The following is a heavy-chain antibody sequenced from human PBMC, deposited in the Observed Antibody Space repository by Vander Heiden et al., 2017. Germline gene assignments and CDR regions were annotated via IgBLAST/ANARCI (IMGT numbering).Heavy chain of an antibody. V-gene: IGHV2-26*01. CDR1: GFSLSGTGMG. CDR3: AHLEGYCTNTRCYTVKGFDS. D-gene: IGHD2-8*01. CDR2: IYSNDER. Sequence: QVTLKESGPVLVKPTETLTLTCTVPGFSLSGTGMGVSWIRQFPGRALEWLAHIYSNDERAYGTSMRSRLTISKDTSKSQVVLTMTDMDPVDTATYFCAHLEGYCTNTRCYTVKGFDSWGQGTMVTVSS. J-gene: IGHJ4*02.